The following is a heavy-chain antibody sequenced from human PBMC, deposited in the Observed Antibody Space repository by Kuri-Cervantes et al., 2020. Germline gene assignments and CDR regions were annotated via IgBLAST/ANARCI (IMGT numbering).Heavy chain of an antibody. D-gene: IGHD5-12*01. CDR2: ISYDGSNK. CDR1: GFTFSSYG. Sequence: GESLKISCAASGFTFSSYGMHWVRQAPGKGLEWVAVISYDGSNKYYADSVKGRFTISRDNSKNTLYLQMNSLRAEDTAVYYCAKHQAGYGGYDYFDYWGQGTLVTVSS. CDR3: AKHQAGYGGYDYFDY. V-gene: IGHV3-30*18. J-gene: IGHJ4*02.